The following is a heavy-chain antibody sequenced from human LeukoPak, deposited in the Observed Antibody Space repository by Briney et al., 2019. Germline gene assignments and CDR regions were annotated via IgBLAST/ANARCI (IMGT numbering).Heavy chain of an antibody. CDR1: GFPLSSYG. CDR2: INKDGSKK. CDR3: ARDRITMIVVVTNSGMDV. J-gene: IGHJ6*02. D-gene: IGHD3-22*01. Sequence: GGSLRLSCVASGFPLSSYGLTWFGQAPGKGLEWVAIINKDGSKKSYVDSVKGRFTISRDNAKNSLYLQMNSLRAEDTAVYYCARDRITMIVVVTNSGMDVWGQGTTVTVSS. V-gene: IGHV3-7*01.